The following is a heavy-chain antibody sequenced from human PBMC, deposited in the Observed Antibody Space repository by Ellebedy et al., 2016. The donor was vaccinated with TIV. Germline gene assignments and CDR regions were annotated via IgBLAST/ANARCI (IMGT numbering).Heavy chain of an antibody. CDR2: IYYSGST. CDR3: ARHVFGVGDYGGNWFDP. Sequence: MPSETLSLTCTVSGGSIRSSSYYWGWIRQPPGKGLEWIGSIYYSGSTYYNPSLESRVTISIDTSKNQFSLKLSSVTAADTAVYYCARHVFGVGDYGGNWFDPWGQGTLVTVSS. D-gene: IGHD4-23*01. J-gene: IGHJ5*02. V-gene: IGHV4-39*01. CDR1: GGSIRSSSYY.